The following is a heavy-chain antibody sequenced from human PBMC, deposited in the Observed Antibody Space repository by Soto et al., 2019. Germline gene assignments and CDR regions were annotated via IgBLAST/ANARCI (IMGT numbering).Heavy chain of an antibody. J-gene: IGHJ4*02. Sequence: GGLRRACSASGFTFINYAMSGVRQAPGKGLEWVSAIRGSGDGTFYPDSVKGRFTISRDNAKNTLYLQMNSLRAEDTAIYYCAKGDGSSSWYGNSWGQGTLVTVSS. CDR1: GFTFINYA. V-gene: IGHV3-23*01. D-gene: IGHD6-13*01. CDR2: IRGSGDGT. CDR3: AKGDGSSSWYGNS.